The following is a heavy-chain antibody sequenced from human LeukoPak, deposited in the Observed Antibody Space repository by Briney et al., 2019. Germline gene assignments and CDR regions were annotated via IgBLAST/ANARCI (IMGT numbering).Heavy chain of an antibody. CDR3: ARVSCTSTSCPGWIDP. J-gene: IGHJ5*02. CDR2: IYYSGTT. Sequence: SETLSLTCTVSGGSISSYHWSWIRQPPGKGLEWIGYIYYSGTTNYNPSLKSRVTISLDTSKKQLSLKLSSVTAADTAVYYCARVSCTSTSCPGWIDPWGQGTLVTVSS. V-gene: IGHV4-59*01. D-gene: IGHD2-2*01. CDR1: GGSISSYH.